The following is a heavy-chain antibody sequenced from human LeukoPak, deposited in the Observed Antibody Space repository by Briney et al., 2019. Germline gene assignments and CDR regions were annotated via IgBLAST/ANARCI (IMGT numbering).Heavy chain of an antibody. Sequence: ASVKVSCKASGYTFTSYYMHWVRQAPGQGLEWMGIINPSGGSTSYAQKFQGRVTMTRDMSTRTVYMELSSLRSEDTAVYYCARDKRELLPQDAFDIWGQGTMVTVPS. CDR1: GYTFTSYY. CDR3: ARDKRELLPQDAFDI. J-gene: IGHJ3*02. D-gene: IGHD1-26*01. V-gene: IGHV1-46*01. CDR2: INPSGGST.